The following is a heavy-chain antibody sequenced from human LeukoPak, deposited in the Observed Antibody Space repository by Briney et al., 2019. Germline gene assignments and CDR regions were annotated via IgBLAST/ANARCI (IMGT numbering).Heavy chain of an antibody. D-gene: IGHD5-24*01. Sequence: GGSLRLSCAASGFTVSSNYMSWVRQAPGKGLEWVSVIYSGGSTYYADSVKGRFTISRDNSKNTLYLQMNSLRAEDTAVYYCARGLSRDGYKSVYYFDYWGQGTLVTVSS. J-gene: IGHJ4*02. CDR2: IYSGGST. CDR1: GFTVSSNY. CDR3: ARGLSRDGYKSVYYFDY. V-gene: IGHV3-53*01.